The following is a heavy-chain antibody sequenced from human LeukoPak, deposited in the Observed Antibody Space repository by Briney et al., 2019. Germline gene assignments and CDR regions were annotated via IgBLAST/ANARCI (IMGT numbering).Heavy chain of an antibody. J-gene: IGHJ6*03. Sequence: ASVKVSCKASGYTFTGYYMHWVRQAPGQGLEWMGWINPNSGGTNYAQKFQGRVTMTRDTSISTAYMELSRLRSDDTVVYYCARGAAGYYYYMDVWGKGTTVTVSS. CDR3: ARGAAGYYYYMDV. CDR1: GYTFTGYY. D-gene: IGHD6-25*01. CDR2: INPNSGGT. V-gene: IGHV1-2*02.